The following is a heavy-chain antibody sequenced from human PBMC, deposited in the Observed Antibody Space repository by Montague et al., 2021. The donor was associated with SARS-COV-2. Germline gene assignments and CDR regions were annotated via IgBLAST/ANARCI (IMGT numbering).Heavy chain of an antibody. CDR2: ISSSGSTI. V-gene: IGHV3-48*03. J-gene: IGHJ4*02. D-gene: IGHD3-10*01. CDR1: GFTFSSYE. CDR3: ARDSGELDYYGSGSYYRYFDY. Sequence: SLRLSCAASGFTFSSYEINWVRQAPGKGLEWVSYISSSGSTIYYADSVKGRFTISRDNAKNSLYLQMNSLRAEDTAVYYCARDSGELDYYGSGSYYRYFDYWGQGTLVTVSS.